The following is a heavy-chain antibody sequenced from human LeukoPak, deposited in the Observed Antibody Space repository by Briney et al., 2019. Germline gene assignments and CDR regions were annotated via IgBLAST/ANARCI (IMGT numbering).Heavy chain of an antibody. Sequence: GASVTVSCTASGYTFTAYYMHWVRQAPGQGLEWMGWINPNSGGTNYAQKFQGRVTMTRDTSISTAYMELSRLRSDDTAVYYCARATQRQYYFDYWGQGTLVSVSS. V-gene: IGHV1-2*02. CDR2: INPNSGGT. CDR1: GYTFTAYY. D-gene: IGHD6-19*01. J-gene: IGHJ4*02. CDR3: ARATQRQYYFDY.